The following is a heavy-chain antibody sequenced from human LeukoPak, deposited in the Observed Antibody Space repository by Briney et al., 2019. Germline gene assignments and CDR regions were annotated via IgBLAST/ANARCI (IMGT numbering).Heavy chain of an antibody. CDR2: ISSGSGYI. Sequence: GGSLRLSCAASGFTFSSYNMNWVRQAPGTGLEWVSSISSGSGYIYYADSVKGRFTISRDNAKNSLYLQMNSLRAEDTAVYYCVRTYYGSGSYHFDYWGQGTLVTVSS. V-gene: IGHV3-21*01. D-gene: IGHD3-10*01. CDR3: VRTYYGSGSYHFDY. CDR1: GFTFSSYN. J-gene: IGHJ4*02.